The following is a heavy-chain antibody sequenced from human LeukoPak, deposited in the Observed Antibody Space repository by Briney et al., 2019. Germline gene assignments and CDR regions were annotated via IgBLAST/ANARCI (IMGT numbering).Heavy chain of an antibody. CDR3: ARSDGDSTYYYGMDV. J-gene: IGHJ6*02. Sequence: GGSLRLSCAASGFTFSSYGMHWVRQAPGKGLEWVAVIWYDGSNKYYADSVKGRFTISRDNSKNTLYLQMNSLRAEDTAVYYCARSDGDSTYYYGMDVWGQGTTVTVSS. CDR1: GFTFSSYG. V-gene: IGHV3-33*01. CDR2: IWYDGSNK. D-gene: IGHD4-17*01.